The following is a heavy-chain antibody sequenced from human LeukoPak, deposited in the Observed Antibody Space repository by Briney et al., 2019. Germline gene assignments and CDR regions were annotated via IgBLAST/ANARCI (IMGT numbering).Heavy chain of an antibody. CDR2: ISGSGGST. Sequence: GGSLRLSCEASGFTFSSYAMSWVRQAPGKGLEWVSAISGSGGSTYYADSVKGRFTISRDNSKNTLYLQMNSLRAEDTAVYYCAKASTYYYDSSGPGAFDIWGQGTMVTVSS. CDR3: AKASTYYYDSSGPGAFDI. V-gene: IGHV3-23*01. D-gene: IGHD3-22*01. J-gene: IGHJ3*02. CDR1: GFTFSSYA.